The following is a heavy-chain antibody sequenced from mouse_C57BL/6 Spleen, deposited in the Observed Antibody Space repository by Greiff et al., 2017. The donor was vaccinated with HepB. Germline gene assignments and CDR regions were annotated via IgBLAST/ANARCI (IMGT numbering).Heavy chain of an antibody. CDR1: GYTFTSYW. J-gene: IGHJ2*01. D-gene: IGHD1-1*01. CDR2: IDPSDSYT. Sequence: QVQLQQSGAELVRPGTSVKLSCKASGYTFTSYWMHWVKQRPGQGLEWIGVIDPSDSYTNYNQKFKGKATLTVDTSSSTAYMQLSSLTSEDSAVYYCARNYGSSPDYWGQGTTLTVSS. CDR3: ARNYGSSPDY. V-gene: IGHV1-59*01.